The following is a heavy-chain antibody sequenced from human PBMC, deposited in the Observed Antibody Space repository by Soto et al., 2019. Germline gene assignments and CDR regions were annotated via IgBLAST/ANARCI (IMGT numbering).Heavy chain of an antibody. Sequence: SETLSLTCTVSGGSISSGGYYWTWIRQHPGKGLEWIGYIYYSGTTNYNPSLKSRVTISVDTSKNQFSLKLSSVTAADTAVYYCARQNYDYVWGSYRYTVPRPFDYWGQGTLVTVSS. CDR2: IYYSGTT. CDR1: GGSISSGGYY. V-gene: IGHV4-61*08. J-gene: IGHJ4*02. CDR3: ARQNYDYVWGSYRYTVPRPFDY. D-gene: IGHD3-16*02.